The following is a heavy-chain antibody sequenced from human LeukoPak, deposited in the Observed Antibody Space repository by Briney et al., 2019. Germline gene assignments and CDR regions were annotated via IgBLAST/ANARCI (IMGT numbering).Heavy chain of an antibody. CDR3: ARDSGWAFDI. CDR1: GGSISSYY. J-gene: IGHJ3*02. CDR2: IYYSGST. V-gene: IGHV4-59*01. D-gene: IGHD3-10*01. Sequence: SETLSLTCTVSGGSISSYYWSWIRQPPGKGLEWIGYIYYSGSTNYNPSLKSRVTISVDTSKNQFSLKLSSVTAADTAVYYCARDSGWAFDIWGQGTMVTASS.